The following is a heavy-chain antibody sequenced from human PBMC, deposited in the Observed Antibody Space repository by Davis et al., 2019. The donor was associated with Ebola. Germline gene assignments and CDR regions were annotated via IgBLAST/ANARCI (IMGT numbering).Heavy chain of an antibody. D-gene: IGHD2-2*02. Sequence: PSETLSLTCTVYGGSFSGYYWSWIRQPPGKGLEWIGEINHSGSTNYNPSLKSRVTISVDTSKNQFSLKLSSVTAADTAVYYCASTVSCSSTSCYTMVDYWGQGTLVTVSS. J-gene: IGHJ4*02. CDR2: INHSGST. V-gene: IGHV4-34*01. CDR3: ASTVSCSSTSCYTMVDY. CDR1: GGSFSGYY.